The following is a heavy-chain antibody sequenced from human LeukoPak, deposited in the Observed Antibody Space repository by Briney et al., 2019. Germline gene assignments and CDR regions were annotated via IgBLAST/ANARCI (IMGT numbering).Heavy chain of an antibody. J-gene: IGHJ4*02. CDR2: IYYSGST. CDR3: ARLGSYDSSGYYYGPVDY. CDR1: GGSFSGYY. V-gene: IGHV4-34*01. D-gene: IGHD3-22*01. Sequence: SETLSLTCAVYGGSFSGYYWSWIRQPPGKGLEWIGSIYYSGSTYYNPSLKSRVTISVDTSKNQFSLKLSSVTAADTAVYYCARLGSYDSSGYYYGPVDYWGQGTLVTVSS.